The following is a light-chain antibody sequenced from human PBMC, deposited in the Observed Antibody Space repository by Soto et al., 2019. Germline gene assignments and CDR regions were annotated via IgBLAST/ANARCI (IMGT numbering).Light chain of an antibody. J-gene: IGLJ1*01. CDR2: DVT. CDR3: SSYTDRKNLV. Sequence: QSALTQPASVSGSPGQSITISCTGTSSDIGHYDYVSWYQQHPGKAPKLMIYDVTKRPSGVPDRFSGSKSGNTASLTVSALQAEDEADYYCSSYTDRKNLVFGTGTKVTVL. V-gene: IGLV2-8*01. CDR1: SSDIGHYDY.